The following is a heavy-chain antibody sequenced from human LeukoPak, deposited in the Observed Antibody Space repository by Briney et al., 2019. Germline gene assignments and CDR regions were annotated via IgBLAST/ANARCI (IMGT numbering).Heavy chain of an antibody. CDR3: ARGPRNDP. J-gene: IGHJ5*02. CDR1: GYPFTTYE. D-gene: IGHD1-14*01. CDR2: VHPDTGYA. Sequence: ASVKVSCKTFGYPFTTYEINWVRQAAGQGLEWMGWVHPDTGYADYAQKFQGRATMTSDTSISTAYMELSSLRSDDTAVYFCARGPRNDPWGQGTLVTVSS. V-gene: IGHV1-8*01.